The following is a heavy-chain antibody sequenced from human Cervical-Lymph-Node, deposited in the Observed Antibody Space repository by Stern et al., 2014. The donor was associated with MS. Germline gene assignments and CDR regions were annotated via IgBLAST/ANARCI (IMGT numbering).Heavy chain of an antibody. CDR1: GFTFDDHA. Sequence: EVQMVESGGGLVQPGRSLRLSCAASGFTFDDHAMHWVRQSPAKGLEWVAGISWNSNYIAYAASVKGRFTISRYQGQTSQLHPMHSLRPEDTALYYCVKDVDSSTAVSFDYWGQGTLVTVSS. V-gene: IGHV3-9*01. CDR3: VKDVDSSTAVSFDY. D-gene: IGHD4-11*01. CDR2: ISWNSNYI. J-gene: IGHJ4*02.